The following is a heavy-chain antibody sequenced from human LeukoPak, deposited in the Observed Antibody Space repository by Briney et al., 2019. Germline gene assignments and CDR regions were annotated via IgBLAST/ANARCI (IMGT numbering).Heavy chain of an antibody. Sequence: GRSLRLSCAASGFTFSSYAMHWVRQAPGKGLEWVAVISYDGSNKYYADSVKGRFTISRDNSKNTLYLQMNSLRAEDTAVYYCARDSPSYGSFDYWGQGTLLTVSS. D-gene: IGHD5-18*01. CDR3: ARDSPSYGSFDY. J-gene: IGHJ4*02. V-gene: IGHV3-30-3*01. CDR1: GFTFSSYA. CDR2: ISYDGSNK.